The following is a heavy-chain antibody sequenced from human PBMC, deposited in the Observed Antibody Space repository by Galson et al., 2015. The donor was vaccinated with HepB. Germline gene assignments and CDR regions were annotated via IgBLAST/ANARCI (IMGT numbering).Heavy chain of an antibody. D-gene: IGHD6-13*01. J-gene: IGHJ4*02. CDR3: AKVAENIAAAGADY. CDR2: ISASGGST. V-gene: IGHV3-23*01. CDR1: GFTFSSYA. Sequence: SLRLSCAASGFTFSSYAMSWVRQAPGKGLEWVSAISASGGSTYYADAVKGRFTTSRDNSKNTLDLQMNSLRAEDTAVYYCAKVAENIAAAGADYWGQGTLVTVSS.